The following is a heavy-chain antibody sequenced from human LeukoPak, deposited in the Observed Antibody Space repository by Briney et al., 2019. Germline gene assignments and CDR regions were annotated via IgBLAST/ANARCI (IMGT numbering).Heavy chain of an antibody. V-gene: IGHV4-39*01. Sequence: SETLSLTCTVSGGSISSSYYYWGWIRQPPGKGLEWIGSIYSGSTYYNPSLKSRVTISVDTSKNQFSLHLNSVTPEDTAVYYCARRLTQYDCFDPWGQGILVTVSS. J-gene: IGHJ5*02. CDR1: GGSISSSYYY. CDR3: ARRLTQYDCFDP. CDR2: IYSGST. D-gene: IGHD2-2*01.